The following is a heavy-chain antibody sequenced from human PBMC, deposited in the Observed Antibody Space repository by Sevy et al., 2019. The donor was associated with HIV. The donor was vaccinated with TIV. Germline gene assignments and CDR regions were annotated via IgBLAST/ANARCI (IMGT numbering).Heavy chain of an antibody. CDR3: TKEALRGTYIRGDFVR. CDR2: ISSDGNNQ. J-gene: IGHJ4*02. D-gene: IGHD3-10*02. V-gene: IGHV3-30*18. CDR1: GFSFQAFG. Sequence: GGSLRLSCSAFGFSFQAFGMHWVRQAPGKGPEWLAVISSDGNNQNYADSVKGRFTISRDNSKNLLFLQMHSLLPNDTAVYFCTKEALRGTYIRGDFVRWGQGALVTASS.